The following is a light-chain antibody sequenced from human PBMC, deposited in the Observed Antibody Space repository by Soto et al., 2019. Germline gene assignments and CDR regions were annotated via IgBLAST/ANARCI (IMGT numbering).Light chain of an antibody. CDR1: QTVSNNY. V-gene: IGKV3-20*01. Sequence: SVLTQSPGTLSLSPGERATLSCRASQTVSNNYLAWYQQKPGQAPRLFIYGASTRATGIPDRFSGSGSGTDFTLTISRLEPEDFAVYYCQQYGSSRTFGQGTKADIK. CDR2: GAS. J-gene: IGKJ1*01. CDR3: QQYGSSRT.